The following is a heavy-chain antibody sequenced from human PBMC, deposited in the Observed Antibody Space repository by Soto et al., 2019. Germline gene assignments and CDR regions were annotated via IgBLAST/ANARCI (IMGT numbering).Heavy chain of an antibody. D-gene: IGHD2-2*01. J-gene: IGHJ4*02. CDR2: ISGNGGST. V-gene: IGHV3-23*01. CDR1: GCTFSSYA. Sequence: GGSLRLSCAASGCTFSSYAMSWVRQAPGKGLEWVSTISGNGGSTYYADSVKGRFTISRDNSKNMLFLQINSLRDDDSAVYYCAKRPASIITFDYWGQGTPVTVSS. CDR3: AKRPASIITFDY.